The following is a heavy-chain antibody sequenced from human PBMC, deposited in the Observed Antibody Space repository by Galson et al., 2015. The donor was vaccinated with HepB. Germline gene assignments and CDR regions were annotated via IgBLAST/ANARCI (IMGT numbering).Heavy chain of an antibody. CDR2: IYSGGST. Sequence: SLRLSCAASGFTVSSNHMSWVRQAPGKGLEWVSVIYSGGSTYYADSVKGRFTISRDNSKNTLYLQMNSLRAEDTAVYYCTKGGDLYYYYGMDVWGQGTTVTVSS. D-gene: IGHD3-10*01. V-gene: IGHV3-53*01. CDR1: GFTVSSNH. CDR3: TKGGDLYYYYGMDV. J-gene: IGHJ6*02.